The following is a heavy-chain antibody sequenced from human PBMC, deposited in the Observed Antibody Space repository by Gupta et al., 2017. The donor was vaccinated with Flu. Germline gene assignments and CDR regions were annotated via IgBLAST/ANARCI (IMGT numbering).Heavy chain of an antibody. D-gene: IGHD2-15*01. CDR3: AGRRAYCSGGSCPPSDY. J-gene: IGHJ4*02. V-gene: IGHV4-59*08. CDR1: GGPVCTLY. Sequence: QVQLQESGPGLVKPSETLSLTCTVSGGPVCTLYRSWIRQPPGKELAWIGHIYYSGRTNYNPSLESRLSICVDTSNNQFSLKLTYVTAADTAFYYCAGRRAYCSGGSCPPSDYWGRGVLVTVTS. CDR2: IYYSGRT.